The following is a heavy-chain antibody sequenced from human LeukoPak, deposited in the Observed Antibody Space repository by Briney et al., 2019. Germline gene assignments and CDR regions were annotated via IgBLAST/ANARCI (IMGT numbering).Heavy chain of an antibody. Sequence: SETLSLTCTVSGGSISSYYWSWIRQPPGKGLEWIGYIYYSGSTNYNPSLKSRVTISVDTSKNQFSLNLSSVTAADTAVYYCARGSPSVIVVVPAAYYYYMDVWGKGTTVTVSS. D-gene: IGHD2-2*01. J-gene: IGHJ6*03. CDR3: ARGSPSVIVVVPAAYYYYMDV. V-gene: IGHV4-59*01. CDR1: GGSISSYY. CDR2: IYYSGST.